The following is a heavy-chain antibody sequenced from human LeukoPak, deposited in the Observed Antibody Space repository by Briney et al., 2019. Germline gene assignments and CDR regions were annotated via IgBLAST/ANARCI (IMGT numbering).Heavy chain of an antibody. J-gene: IGHJ4*02. CDR2: ISHDGSNQ. V-gene: IGHV3-30*18. Sequence: GGSLRLSCAVSGFTFSSYGMHWVRQAPGKGLEWVAIISHDGSNQYYADSVKGRFTISRDNSKNTLWLQMSSLRVEDTAIYYCAKDGLAYSSSRYYFDYWGQGTLVTVSS. D-gene: IGHD2-2*01. CDR1: GFTFSSYG. CDR3: AKDGLAYSSSRYYFDY.